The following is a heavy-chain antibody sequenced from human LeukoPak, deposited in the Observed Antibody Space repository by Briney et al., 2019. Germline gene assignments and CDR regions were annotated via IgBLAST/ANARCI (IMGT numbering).Heavy chain of an antibody. CDR3: AKGGIYGDYPVDY. CDR2: ISYDGSNK. D-gene: IGHD4-17*01. J-gene: IGHJ4*02. CDR1: GFTFSSYG. V-gene: IGHV3-30*18. Sequence: PGGSLRLSCAASGFTFSSYGMHWVRQAPGKGLEWVAVISYDGSNKYYADSVKGRFTISRDNSKNTLYLQMNSLRAEDTAVYYCAKGGIYGDYPVDYWGQGTLVTVSS.